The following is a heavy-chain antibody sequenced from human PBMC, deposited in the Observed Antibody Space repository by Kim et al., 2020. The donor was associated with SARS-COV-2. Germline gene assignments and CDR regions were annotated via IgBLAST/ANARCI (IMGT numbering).Heavy chain of an antibody. V-gene: IGHV4-59*09. J-gene: IGHJ4*02. Sequence: LKSRVTISVDTSKNQFSLKLSSVTAADTAVYYCARGVLITIFGVVREFDYWDQGTLVTVSS. D-gene: IGHD3-3*01. CDR3: ARGVLITIFGVVREFDY.